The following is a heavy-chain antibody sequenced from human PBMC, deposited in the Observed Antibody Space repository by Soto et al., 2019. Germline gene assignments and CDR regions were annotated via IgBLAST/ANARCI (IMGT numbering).Heavy chain of an antibody. D-gene: IGHD3-10*01. CDR1: GFTVGNNY. J-gene: IGHJ4*02. Sequence: SGGSLRLSCAASGFTVGNNYMSWVRKAPGKGLEWVSLIYSTGTTKYADSVKGRFTVSRDNAKNTLYLQMNSLRAEDTAVYYCAKDGRGSGSHYNSFGYWGQGTLVTVSS. CDR2: IYSTGTT. CDR3: AKDGRGSGSHYNSFGY. V-gene: IGHV3-53*01.